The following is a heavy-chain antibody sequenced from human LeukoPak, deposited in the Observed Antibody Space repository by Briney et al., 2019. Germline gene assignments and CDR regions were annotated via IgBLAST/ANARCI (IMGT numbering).Heavy chain of an antibody. CDR1: GGSISSYY. Sequence: PSETLSLTCTVSGGSISSYYWSWIRQPPGKGLEWIGYIYYSGSTDYNPSLKSRVTMSVDTSKNQFSLKLSSVTAADTAVYYCARAFTDSSVYYDYWGQGTLVTVSS. J-gene: IGHJ4*02. D-gene: IGHD6-19*01. CDR2: IYYSGST. V-gene: IGHV4-59*12. CDR3: ARAFTDSSVYYDY.